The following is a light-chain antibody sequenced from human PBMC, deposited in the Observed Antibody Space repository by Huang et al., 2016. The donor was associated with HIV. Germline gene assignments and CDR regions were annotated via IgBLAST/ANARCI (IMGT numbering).Light chain of an antibody. CDR3: QQYNNWPPEYT. CDR1: QSINSN. Sequence: EIVMTQSPATLSVSPGERATLSCRASQSINSNLAWYQQKPGQAPRLLIYGASTRATGIAARFSGSGSGTKFTLSISSLQSEDFAVYYCQQYNNWPPEYTFGQGTKLEIK. V-gene: IGKV3-15*01. CDR2: GAS. J-gene: IGKJ2*01.